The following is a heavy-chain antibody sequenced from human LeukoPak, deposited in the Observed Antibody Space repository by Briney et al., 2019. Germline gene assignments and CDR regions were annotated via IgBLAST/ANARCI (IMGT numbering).Heavy chain of an antibody. J-gene: IGHJ4*02. CDR3: AREVVTASDLHFDY. CDR2: IYSGGGT. Sequence: GGSLRLSCAASGFTVGSNYMSWVRQAPGKGLEWVSIIYSGGGTYYADSVKGRFTISRDSSKNTLYLQMNSLRAEDTAVYYCAREVVTASDLHFDYWGQGTLVTVSS. CDR1: GFTVGSNY. D-gene: IGHD2-21*02. V-gene: IGHV3-53*01.